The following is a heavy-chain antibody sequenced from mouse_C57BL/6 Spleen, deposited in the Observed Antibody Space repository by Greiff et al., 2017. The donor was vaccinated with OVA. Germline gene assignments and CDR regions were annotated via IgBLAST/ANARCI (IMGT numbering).Heavy chain of an antibody. V-gene: IGHV5-6*01. J-gene: IGHJ3*01. D-gene: IGHD2-12*01. Sequence: EVKVVESGGDLVKPGGSLKLSCAASGFTFSSYGMSWVRQTPDKRLEWVATISSGGSYTYYPDSVKGRFTISRDNAKNTLYLQMSSLKSEDTAMYYCARHAYDGTLFAYWGQGTLVTVSA. CDR3: ARHAYDGTLFAY. CDR2: ISSGGSYT. CDR1: GFTFSSYG.